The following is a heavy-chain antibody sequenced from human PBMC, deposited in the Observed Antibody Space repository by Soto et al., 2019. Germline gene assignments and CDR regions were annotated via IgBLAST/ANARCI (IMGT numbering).Heavy chain of an antibody. V-gene: IGHV4-31*11. D-gene: IGHD4-17*01. CDR1: GASVTRAGSY. CDR2: IYFDGTT. CDR3: ATRTTVTTFDY. J-gene: IGHJ4*02. Sequence: QVQLQETGPGLVKPSQTLSLTCDVSGASVTRAGSYWGWIRQRPGQGLEWIGYIYFDGTTYYNPSLKSRVIISADTSRYQFSLSLRFLTAADTAVYYCATRTTVTTFDYWGQGTLVTVSS.